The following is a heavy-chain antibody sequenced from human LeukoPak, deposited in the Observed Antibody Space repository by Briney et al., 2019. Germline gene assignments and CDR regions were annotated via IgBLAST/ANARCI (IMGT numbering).Heavy chain of an antibody. D-gene: IGHD6-13*01. V-gene: IGHV1-2*04. CDR2: INPNSGGT. CDR3: ARVGISSSWYSRPYFDY. CDR1: GYTFTGYY. J-gene: IGHJ4*03. Sequence: ASVKVSCKASGYTFTGYYMHWVRQAPGQGLEWMGWINPNSGGTNYAQKFQGWVTMTRDTSISTAYMELSRLRSGDTAVYYCARVGISSSWYSRPYFDYWGQGTMVTVSS.